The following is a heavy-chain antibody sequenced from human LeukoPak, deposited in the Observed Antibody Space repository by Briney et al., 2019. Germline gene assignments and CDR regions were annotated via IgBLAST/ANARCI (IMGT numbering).Heavy chain of an antibody. CDR3: ARVRYSSGWFFDY. CDR1: GGSISSGSYY. V-gene: IGHV4-61*02. CDR2: IYTSGST. Sequence: SETLSLTCTVSGGSISSGSYYWSWIRQPAGKGLEWIGRIYTSGSTNYNPSLKSRVTISVDTSKNQSSLKLSSVTAADTAVYYCARVRYSSGWFFDYWGQGTLVTVSS. J-gene: IGHJ4*02. D-gene: IGHD6-19*01.